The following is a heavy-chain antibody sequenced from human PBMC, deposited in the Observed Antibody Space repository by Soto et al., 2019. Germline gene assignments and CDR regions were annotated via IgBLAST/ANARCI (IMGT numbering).Heavy chain of an antibody. V-gene: IGHV3-15*07. CDR2: IKSQSDGGTT. CDR3: ATAPGYWGSAPLDY. D-gene: IGHD7-27*01. Sequence: EVQLVESGGGLVKPGGSLRLSCAASGLTFSNAWMNWVRQAPGKGLEWVGRIKSQSDGGTTDYAAPVKGRFIVSRDDSKNTLYLQMSSLKSEDTAVYYCATAPGYWGSAPLDYWGQGTLVTVSS. J-gene: IGHJ4*02. CDR1: GLTFSNAW.